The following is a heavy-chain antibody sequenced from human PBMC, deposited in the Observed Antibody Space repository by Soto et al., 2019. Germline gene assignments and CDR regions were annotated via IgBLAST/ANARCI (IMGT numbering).Heavy chain of an antibody. D-gene: IGHD5-12*01. J-gene: IGHJ6*02. Sequence: QVQLVQSGAEVKKPGSSVKVSCKASGGTFSSYAISWVRQAPGQGLEWMGGIIPIFGTANYAQKFQGRVTITANESTTTAYMELRSLRSDDTAVYYCATPSGYPYYYYCMDVWGQGTTVTVSS. V-gene: IGHV1-69*01. CDR2: IIPIFGTA. CDR1: GGTFSSYA. CDR3: ATPSGYPYYYYCMDV.